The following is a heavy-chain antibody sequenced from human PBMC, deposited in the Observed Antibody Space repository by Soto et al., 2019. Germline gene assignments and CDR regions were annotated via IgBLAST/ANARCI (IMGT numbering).Heavy chain of an antibody. CDR3: ASSTAGRRLGGATPRVSPYYYGRDV. D-gene: IGHD1-26*01. Sequence: ASVKVSCKASGYTFTGYYMHWVRQAPGQGLEWMGWINPNSGGTNYAQKFQGWVTMTRDTSISTAYMELSRLRSDDTAVYYCASSTAGRRLGGATPRVSPYYYGRDVWGQGPTVTAPS. J-gene: IGHJ6*02. CDR2: INPNSGGT. CDR1: GYTFTGYY. V-gene: IGHV1-2*04.